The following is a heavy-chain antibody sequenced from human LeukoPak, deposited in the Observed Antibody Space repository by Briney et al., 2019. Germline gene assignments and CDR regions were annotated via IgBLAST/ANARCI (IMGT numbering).Heavy chain of an antibody. J-gene: IGHJ4*02. CDR1: GTSIGSRSYY. D-gene: IGHD3-22*01. CDR3: ASGVVVITTRPFDY. CDR2: LYYSGST. V-gene: IGHV4-39*01. Sequence: PSETLSLTCTVSGTSIGSRSYYWGWIRQPPGTGLEWIGSLYYSGSTYYNPSLKSRVTISVDTSKNQFSLKLSSVTAADTAVYYCASGVVVITTRPFDYWGQGTLVTVSS.